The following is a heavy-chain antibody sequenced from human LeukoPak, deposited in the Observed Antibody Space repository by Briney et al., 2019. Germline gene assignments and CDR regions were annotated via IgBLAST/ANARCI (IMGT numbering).Heavy chain of an antibody. V-gene: IGHV4-39*01. CDR3: ASPPYGSGSYNFDY. Sequence: PSETLSLTCTVSGGSISSSSYYWGWIRQPPGKGLEWIGSIYYSGSTYYNPSLKSRVTISVDTSKNQFSLKLSSVTAADTAVYYCASPPYGSGSYNFDYWGQGTLVTVSS. J-gene: IGHJ4*02. CDR1: GGSISSSSYY. CDR2: IYYSGST. D-gene: IGHD3-10*01.